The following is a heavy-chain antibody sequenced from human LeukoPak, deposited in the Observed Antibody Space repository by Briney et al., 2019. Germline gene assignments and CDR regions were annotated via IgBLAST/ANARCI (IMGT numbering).Heavy chain of an antibody. CDR3: ARTSSGYYRGGTFDI. CDR2: VHPT. CDR1: GYTFTSYF. Sequence: GASVKVSCKASGYTFTSYFIHWVRQAPGLGLEWMGIVHPTNYAQKFQGRVTMTINTSTNTVYMELSSLKSEDTAVYYCARTSSGYYRGGTFDIWDQGTMVTVSS. D-gene: IGHD3-22*01. J-gene: IGHJ3*02. V-gene: IGHV1-46*01.